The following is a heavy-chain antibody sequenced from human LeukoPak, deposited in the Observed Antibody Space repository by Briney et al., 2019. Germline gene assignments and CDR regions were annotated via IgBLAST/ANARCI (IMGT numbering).Heavy chain of an antibody. V-gene: IGHV4-59*12. J-gene: IGHJ4*02. CDR2: IYHSGST. Sequence: PSETLSLTCTVSGGSISSYYWSWIRQPPGKGLEWIGYIYHSGSTYYNPSLKSRVTISVDRSKNQFSLKLSSVTAADTAVYYCARGRGYYFDYWGQGTLVTVSS. CDR1: GGSISSYY. CDR3: ARGRGYYFDY. D-gene: IGHD1-26*01.